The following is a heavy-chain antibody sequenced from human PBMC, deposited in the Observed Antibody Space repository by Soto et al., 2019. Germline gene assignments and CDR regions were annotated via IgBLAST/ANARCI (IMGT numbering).Heavy chain of an antibody. Sequence: QVQLQESGPGLVKPSETLSLTCTVSGGSVSSGSYYWSWIRQPPGKGLEWIGYLYYSGNTNYNPSLQSRVTISVDTSKNQFSLKLSSVTAADTAVYYCARVPTGTTWVTSEYWGQGTLVTVSS. CDR2: LYYSGNT. CDR1: GGSVSSGSYY. V-gene: IGHV4-61*01. D-gene: IGHD1-7*01. J-gene: IGHJ4*02. CDR3: ARVPTGTTWVTSEY.